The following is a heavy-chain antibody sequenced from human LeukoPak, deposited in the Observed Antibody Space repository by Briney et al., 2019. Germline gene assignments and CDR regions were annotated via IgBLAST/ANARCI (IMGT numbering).Heavy chain of an antibody. D-gene: IGHD6-13*01. CDR3: ARQYGAIAAASL. CDR1: GYTFTGYY. J-gene: IGHJ4*02. V-gene: IGHV1-2*02. CDR2: INPNSGGT. Sequence: ASVKVSCKASGYTFTGYYMHWVRQAPGQGLEWMGWINPNSGGTNYAQKFQGRITMTRDTSISTAYMELSRLRSDDTAVYYCARQYGAIAAASLWGQGTLVTVFS.